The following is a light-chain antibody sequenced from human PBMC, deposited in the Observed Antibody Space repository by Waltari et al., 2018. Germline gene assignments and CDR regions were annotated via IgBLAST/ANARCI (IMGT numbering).Light chain of an antibody. CDR2: GNS. V-gene: IGLV1-40*01. CDR1: SSNIGAGYD. J-gene: IGLJ2*01. CDR3: QSYDSSLSGSL. Sequence: QSVLTQPPSVSGAPGQRVTISCTGSSSNIGAGYDLQWYQQLPGTAPKLVIYGNSNRPSGVPDRFSGAKSGTSASLAITGLQAEDEADYYCQSYDSSLSGSLFGGGTKLTVL.